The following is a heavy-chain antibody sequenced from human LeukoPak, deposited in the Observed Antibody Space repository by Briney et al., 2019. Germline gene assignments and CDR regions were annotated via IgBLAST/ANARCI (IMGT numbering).Heavy chain of an antibody. CDR3: ARNLYNWNYPTLLGY. V-gene: IGHV1-69*05. J-gene: IGHJ4*02. Sequence: ASVKVSCKASGGTFSSYAISWVRQAPGQGLEWMGGIIPIFGTANYAQKFQGRVTITTDESTSTAYMELCSLRSEDTAVYYCARNLYNWNYPTLLGYWGQGTLVTVSS. CDR1: GGTFSSYA. D-gene: IGHD1-7*01. CDR2: IIPIFGTA.